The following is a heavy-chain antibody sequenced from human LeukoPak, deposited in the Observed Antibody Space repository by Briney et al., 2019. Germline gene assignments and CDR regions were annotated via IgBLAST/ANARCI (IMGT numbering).Heavy chain of an antibody. CDR1: GRSISSYY. Sequence: PSETLSLTCTVSGRSISSYYWNWIRLPAGKGLEWIGRFYAYGSTNYNPSLKSRVTMSVDTSKNQFSLKLSSVTAADTAVYYCARLVYDFWSGYSPWGQGTLVTVSS. CDR2: FYAYGST. CDR3: ARLVYDFWSGYSP. J-gene: IGHJ5*02. D-gene: IGHD3-3*01. V-gene: IGHV4-4*07.